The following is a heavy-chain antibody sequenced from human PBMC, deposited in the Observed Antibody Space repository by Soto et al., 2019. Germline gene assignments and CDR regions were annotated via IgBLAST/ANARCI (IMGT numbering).Heavy chain of an antibody. D-gene: IGHD2-8*01. Sequence: GGSLRLSCAASGLTFDDYNMHWVRQAPGKGLEWVSLINWDGSSTYYADSVRGRFTISRDNNKNSLFLQMNSLTTEDTALYYCAGSGMYSTPGVCDYWGQGTLVTVSS. CDR1: GLTFDDYN. J-gene: IGHJ4*02. CDR3: AGSGMYSTPGVCDY. V-gene: IGHV3-43*01. CDR2: INWDGSST.